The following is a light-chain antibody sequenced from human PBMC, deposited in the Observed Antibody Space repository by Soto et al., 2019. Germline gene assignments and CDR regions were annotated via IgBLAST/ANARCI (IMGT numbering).Light chain of an antibody. CDR3: QQYNDYWT. J-gene: IGKJ1*01. CDR1: QSISTY. Sequence: DIQMTQSRSSLSASVGDRVTIAFRASQSISTYLIWYQQKPGKAPKLLIYATSSLQSGVPSRFSGSGSGTDFTLTISSLQPDDFATYYCQQYNDYWTFGQGTKVDIK. V-gene: IGKV1-39*01. CDR2: ATS.